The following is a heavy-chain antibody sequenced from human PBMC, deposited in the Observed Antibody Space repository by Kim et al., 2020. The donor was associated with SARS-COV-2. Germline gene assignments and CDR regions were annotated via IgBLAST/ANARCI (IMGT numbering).Heavy chain of an antibody. CDR3: ARRGEWPIIFDL. Sequence: SETLSLTCTVSGGSISSSSYYWGWIRQPPGKGLEWIGSIYYSGSTYYNPSLKSRVTISVDTSKNQFSLKLSSVTAADTAVYYCARRGEWPIIFDLWGRGTLVTVSS. D-gene: IGHD3-16*01. V-gene: IGHV4-39*01. CDR1: GGSISSSSYY. J-gene: IGHJ2*01. CDR2: IYYSGST.